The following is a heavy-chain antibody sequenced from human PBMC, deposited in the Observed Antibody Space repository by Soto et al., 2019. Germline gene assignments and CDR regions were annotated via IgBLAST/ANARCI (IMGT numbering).Heavy chain of an antibody. CDR3: AGYMIVVVRGTAAFDI. CDR1: GGTFSSYA. V-gene: IGHV1-69*01. J-gene: IGHJ3*02. D-gene: IGHD3-22*01. CDR2: IIPIFGTA. Sequence: QVQLVQSGAEVKKPGSSVKVSCKASGGTFSSYAISWVRQAPGQGLEWMGGIIPIFGTANYAQKFQGRVTSTADESTSTAYMELSSLRSEDTAVYYCAGYMIVVVRGTAAFDIWGQGTMVTVSS.